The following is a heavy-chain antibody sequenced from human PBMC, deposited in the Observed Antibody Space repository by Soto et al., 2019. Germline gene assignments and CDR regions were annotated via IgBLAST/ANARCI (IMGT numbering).Heavy chain of an antibody. D-gene: IGHD1-26*01. CDR3: ARDGGYTSGVGYYYGMDV. CDR1: GYTFTSYG. Sequence: GASVKVSCKASGYTFTSYGISWVLQAPGQGLEWMGWISAYNGNTNYAQKLQGRVTMTTDTSTSTAYMELRSLRSDDTAVYYCARDGGYTSGVGYYYGMDVCGQGTTVTVSS. CDR2: ISAYNGNT. V-gene: IGHV1-18*01. J-gene: IGHJ6*02.